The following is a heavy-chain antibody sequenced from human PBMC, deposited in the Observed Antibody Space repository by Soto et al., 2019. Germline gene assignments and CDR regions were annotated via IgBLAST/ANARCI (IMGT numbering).Heavy chain of an antibody. CDR2: IKSKTDGGTT. J-gene: IGHJ4*02. D-gene: IGHD3-22*01. V-gene: IGHV3-15*01. CDR3: AKIESRFFYDSTGYYPFDY. Sequence: PGGSLRLSCAASGFTFSNAWMSWVRQAPGKGLEWVGRIKSKTDGGTTDYAAPVKGRFTISRDDSKNTLYLQMNSLKTEDTAVYYCAKIESRFFYDSTGYYPFDYWGQGT. CDR1: GFTFSNAW.